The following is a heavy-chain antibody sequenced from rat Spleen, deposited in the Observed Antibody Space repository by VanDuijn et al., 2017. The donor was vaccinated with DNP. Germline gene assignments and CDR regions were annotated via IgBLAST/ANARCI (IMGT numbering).Heavy chain of an antibody. V-gene: IGHV7-6*01. J-gene: IGHJ2*01. CDR3: AKHEERIHTTGITVYFDY. CDR1: GFSLTSYG. Sequence: VQLKESGPGLVQPSQTLSLTCTVSGFSLTSYGVSWVRQPPGKAPEWLSFIRNKANSYTTEYNPSVKGRFTISRDNTQNVLYLQMNTLRAEDTAIYYCAKHEERIHTTGITVYFDYWGQGVMVTVSS. CDR2: IRNKANSYTT. D-gene: IGHD1-9*01.